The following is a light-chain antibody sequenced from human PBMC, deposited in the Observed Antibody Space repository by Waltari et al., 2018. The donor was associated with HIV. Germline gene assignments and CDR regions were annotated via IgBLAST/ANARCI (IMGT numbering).Light chain of an antibody. CDR3: QQSYSTPWT. V-gene: IGKV1-39*01. CDR1: QSISSS. CDR2: PAS. Sequence: DIQMAQAPSSLSPPLGDRVTNTCRASQSISSSLTWYQQKPGKAPKLLIHPASSLQSGVPSRFRGSGSGTDFTLTISSLQPEDFATYYCQQSYSTPWTFGQGTKVEIK. J-gene: IGKJ1*01.